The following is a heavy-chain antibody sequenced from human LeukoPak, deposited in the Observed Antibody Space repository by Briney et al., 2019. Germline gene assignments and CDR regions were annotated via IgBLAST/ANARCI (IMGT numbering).Heavy chain of an antibody. D-gene: IGHD1-26*01. CDR1: NGAVKNYY. CDR2: FLYSGTT. Sequence: SEPLSLTCSVSNGAVKNYYWTWIRQPPGQGLEWIGNFLYSGTTTYRASLDSRLIISVDNSKNTVSLKLFSVTAADTAVYYCATLVYSGSRYHFDTWGQGTLVTVSS. CDR3: ATLVYSGSRYHFDT. J-gene: IGHJ4*02. V-gene: IGHV4-59*02.